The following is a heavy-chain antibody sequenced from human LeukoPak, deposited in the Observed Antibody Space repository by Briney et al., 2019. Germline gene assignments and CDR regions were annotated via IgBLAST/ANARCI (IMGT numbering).Heavy chain of an antibody. CDR3: ARSIVVVVAAMFDY. Sequence: GGSLRLSCAASGFTFSDYYMSWIRQAPGKGLEWVSYISSSGSTIYYADSVKGRFTISRDNAKNSLYLQMNSLRAEGTAVYYCARSIVVVVAAMFDYWGQGILVTVSS. CDR2: ISSSGSTI. CDR1: GFTFSDYY. J-gene: IGHJ4*02. D-gene: IGHD2-15*01. V-gene: IGHV3-11*01.